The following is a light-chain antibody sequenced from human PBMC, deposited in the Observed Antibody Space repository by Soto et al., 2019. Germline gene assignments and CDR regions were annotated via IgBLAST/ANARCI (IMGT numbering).Light chain of an antibody. CDR1: KLGDKY. CDR3: QAWDSSTFYV. Sequence: SFELTQPPSVSVSPGQTASITCSGDKLGDKYACWYQQKPGQSHVLVIYQDSKRPSGIPERFSGSNSGNTATLTISGTQAMDEADYYCQAWDSSTFYVFGTGTKLTVL. J-gene: IGLJ1*01. V-gene: IGLV3-1*01. CDR2: QDS.